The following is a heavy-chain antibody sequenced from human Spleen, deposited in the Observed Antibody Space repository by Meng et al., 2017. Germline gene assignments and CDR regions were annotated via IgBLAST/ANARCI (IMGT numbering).Heavy chain of an antibody. CDR3: TRGSGGSV. J-gene: IGHJ4*02. V-gene: IGHV4-39*01. CDR1: GGSIGSNSYH. D-gene: IGHD3-10*01. Sequence: QLQLQESGPGLVKPSETLSLTCTVSGGSIGSNSYHWGWIRQPPGKGLEWVGTIDYSGTTYSNSSLKSRVTISLDTSRNQFSLKLTSVTAADTAVYYCTRGSGGSVWGQGTLVTVSS. CDR2: IDYSGTT.